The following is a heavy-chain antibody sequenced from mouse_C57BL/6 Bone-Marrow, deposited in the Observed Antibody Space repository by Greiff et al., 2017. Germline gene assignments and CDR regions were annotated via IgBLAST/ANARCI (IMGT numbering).Heavy chain of an antibody. V-gene: IGHV1-26*01. CDR3: ARKDDYDMG. J-gene: IGHJ2*01. D-gene: IGHD2-4*01. CDR1: GYTFTDYY. CDR2: INPNNGGT. Sequence: EVQLQQSGPELVKPGASVKISCKASGYTFTDYYMNWVKQSHGKSLEWIGDINPNNGGTSYNQKFKGKATLTVDKSSSTAYMALRSLTSEDSAVYYCARKDDYDMGWGQGTTLTVSS.